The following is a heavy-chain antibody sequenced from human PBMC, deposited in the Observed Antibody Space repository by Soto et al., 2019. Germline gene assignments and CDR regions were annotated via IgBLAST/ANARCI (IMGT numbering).Heavy chain of an antibody. CDR1: GFTFSSYA. V-gene: IGHV3-23*01. D-gene: IGHD4-17*01. CDR2: ISGSGSNP. CDR3: AKTASMTIRDGFDH. Sequence: EVQVLESGGGLVQPGGSLRLSCAASGFTFSSYAMSWVRQAPGQGLEWVSAISGSGSNPYYADSVKGRFTIARDNAKNTLYLQMNSLRAEDTALDYCAKTASMTIRDGFDHWGQGTLGTVSS. J-gene: IGHJ4*02.